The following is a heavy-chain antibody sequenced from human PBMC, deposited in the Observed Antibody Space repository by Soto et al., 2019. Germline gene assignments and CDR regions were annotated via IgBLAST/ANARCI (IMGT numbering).Heavy chain of an antibody. D-gene: IGHD1-1*01. Sequence: SVKVSCKASGGTFSSYTISWVRQAPGQGLEWMGRIIPILGIANYSQKFQGRVTITADKSTSTAYMELSSLRSEDTAGYYCSRTTGPGDTWDQGTLVPSSS. CDR2: IIPILGIA. V-gene: IGHV1-69*02. J-gene: IGHJ4*02. CDR1: GGTFSSYT. CDR3: SRTTGPGDT.